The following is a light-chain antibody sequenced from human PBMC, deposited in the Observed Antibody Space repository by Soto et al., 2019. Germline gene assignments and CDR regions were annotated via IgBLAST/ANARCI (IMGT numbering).Light chain of an antibody. CDR1: SSDVGSYNR. CDR2: DVN. V-gene: IGLV2-14*01. CDR3: NSYTTSETYV. J-gene: IGLJ1*01. Sequence: LTQPASVSGSPGQSITISCTGTSSDVGSYNRVSWYQQPPGTAPKLMIFDVNNRPSGVSYRFSGSKSGNTAYLTISGLQPEDEADYYCNSYTTSETYVFGTGTKVTVL.